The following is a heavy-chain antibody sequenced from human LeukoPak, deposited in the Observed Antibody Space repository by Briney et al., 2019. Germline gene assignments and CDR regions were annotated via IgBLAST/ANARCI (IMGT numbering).Heavy chain of an antibody. CDR2: INHSGST. D-gene: IGHD1-26*01. CDR1: GGSFSGYY. Sequence: SETLSLTCAVYGGSFSGYYWSWIRQPPGKGLEWIGEINHSGSTNYNPSLKSRVTISVDTSKNQFSLKLSSVTAADTAVYYCARHHPIADESYYEDYFDYWGQGTLVTVSS. CDR3: ARHHPIADESYYEDYFDY. V-gene: IGHV4-34*01. J-gene: IGHJ4*02.